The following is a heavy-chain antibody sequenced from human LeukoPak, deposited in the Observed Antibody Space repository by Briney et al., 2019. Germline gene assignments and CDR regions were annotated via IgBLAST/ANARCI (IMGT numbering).Heavy chain of an antibody. CDR1: GFTFSSYG. CDR2: ISYDGSNK. Sequence: SGRSLRLSCAASGFTFSSYGMHWVRQAPGKGLEWVAVISYDGSNKYYADSVKGRFTISRDNSKNTLYLQMNSLRAEDTAVYYCARDSIKGEWLGPFDYWGQGTLVTVSS. D-gene: IGHD6-19*01. V-gene: IGHV3-30*03. CDR3: ARDSIKGEWLGPFDY. J-gene: IGHJ4*02.